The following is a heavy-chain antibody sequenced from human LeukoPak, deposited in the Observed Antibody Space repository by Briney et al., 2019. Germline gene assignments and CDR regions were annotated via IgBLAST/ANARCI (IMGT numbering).Heavy chain of an antibody. CDR3: ASHYYDSSGYYRYNWFDP. Sequence: SVTVSCTASGGTFSSYAISWVRQAPGQGLEWMGGIIPIFGTANYAQKFQGRVTITTDESTSTAYMELSSLRSEDTAVYYCASHYYDSSGYYRYNWFDPWGQGTLVTVSS. J-gene: IGHJ5*02. V-gene: IGHV1-69*05. CDR1: GGTFSSYA. D-gene: IGHD3-22*01. CDR2: IIPIFGTA.